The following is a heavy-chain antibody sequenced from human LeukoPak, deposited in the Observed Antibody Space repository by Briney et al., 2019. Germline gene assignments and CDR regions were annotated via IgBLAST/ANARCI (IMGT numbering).Heavy chain of an antibody. CDR1: GYTFTGYY. CDR2: INPNSGGT. D-gene: IGHD6-6*01. V-gene: IGHV1-2*02. Sequence: GASVKVSCKASGYTFTGYYMHWVRQAPGQGLEWMGWINPNSGGTNYAQKFQGRVTMTRDTSTSTAYMELSRLRSDDTAVYYCARGAYSSSSGYYYYYMDVWGKGTTVTVSS. CDR3: ARGAYSSSSGYYYYYMDV. J-gene: IGHJ6*03.